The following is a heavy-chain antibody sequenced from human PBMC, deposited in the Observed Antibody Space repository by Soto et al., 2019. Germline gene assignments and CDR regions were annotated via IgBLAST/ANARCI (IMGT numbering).Heavy chain of an antibody. V-gene: IGHV4-30-4*01. J-gene: IGHJ4*02. Sequence: SETLSLTCTVSGGSISSGDYYWSWIRQPPGKGLEWIGYIYYSGSTYYNPSLKSRVTMSIDTSKNQFPLKLTSVTAADTALYYCARGFAIDWYTYYFDYWGQGPLVTVSS. CDR3: ARGFAIDWYTYYFDY. CDR1: GGSISSGDYY. D-gene: IGHD3-9*01. CDR2: IYYSGST.